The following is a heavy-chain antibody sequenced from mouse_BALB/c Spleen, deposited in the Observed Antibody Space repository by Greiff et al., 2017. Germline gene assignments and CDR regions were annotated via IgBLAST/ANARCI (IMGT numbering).Heavy chain of an antibody. CDR1: GFTFSSFG. CDR2: ISSGSSTI. D-gene: IGHD1-1*02. Sequence: EVQLVESGGGLVQPGGSRKLSCAASGFTFSSFGMHWVRQAPEKGLEWVAYISSGSSTIYYADTVKGRFTISRDNPKNTLFLQMTSLRSEDTAMYYCARGGRYGYYAMDYWGQGTSVTVSS. V-gene: IGHV5-17*02. CDR3: ARGGRYGYYAMDY. J-gene: IGHJ4*01.